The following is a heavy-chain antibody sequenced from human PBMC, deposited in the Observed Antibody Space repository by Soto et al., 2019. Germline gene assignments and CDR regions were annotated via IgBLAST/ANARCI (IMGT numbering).Heavy chain of an antibody. CDR2: IYHSGST. V-gene: IGHV4-38-2*01. Sequence: PSETLSLTCAVSGYSISSGYYWGWIRQPPGKGLEWIGSIYHSGSTYYNPSLKSRVTISVDTSKNQFSLKLSSVTAADTAVYYCARVGSYYYDSNGYYYGGAFDIWGQGTMVTVSS. CDR1: GYSISSGYY. CDR3: ARVGSYYYDSNGYYYGGAFDI. D-gene: IGHD3-22*01. J-gene: IGHJ3*02.